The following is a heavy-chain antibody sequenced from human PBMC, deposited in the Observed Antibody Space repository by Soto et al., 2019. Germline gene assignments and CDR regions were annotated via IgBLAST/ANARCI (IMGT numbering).Heavy chain of an antibody. D-gene: IGHD6-19*01. CDR3: ARDIAVLKQWLVPFYYYGMDV. J-gene: IGHJ6*02. Sequence: QVQLVESGGGVVQPGRCLRLSCAASGFTFISYGMHWVRQAPGKGLEWVAVIWYDGSNKYYADSVKGRFTISRDNSKNTLYLQMNSLRAEDTAVYYCARDIAVLKQWLVPFYYYGMDVWGQGTTVTVSS. CDR1: GFTFISYG. V-gene: IGHV3-33*01. CDR2: IWYDGSNK.